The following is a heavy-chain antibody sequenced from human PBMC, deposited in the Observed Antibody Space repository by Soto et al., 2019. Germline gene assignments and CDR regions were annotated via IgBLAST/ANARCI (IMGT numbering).Heavy chain of an antibody. CDR3: ARDPEKQWLVRYYFDY. D-gene: IGHD6-19*01. CDR2: IWYDGSNK. Sequence: GGSLRLSCAASGCTFSSYGMHWVRQAPGKGLEWVAVIWYDGSNKYYADSVKGRFTISRDNSKNTLYLQMNSLRAEDTAVYYCARDPEKQWLVRYYFDYWGQGTLVTVSS. J-gene: IGHJ4*02. CDR1: GCTFSSYG. V-gene: IGHV3-33*01.